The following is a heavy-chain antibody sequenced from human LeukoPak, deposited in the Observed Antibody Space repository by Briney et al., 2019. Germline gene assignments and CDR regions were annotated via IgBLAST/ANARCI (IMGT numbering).Heavy chain of an antibody. CDR2: INPNSGGT. Sequence: ASAKVSCKASGYTFTGYYMHWVRQAPGQGLEWMGWINPNSGGTNYAQKFQGRVTMTRDTSISTAYMELSGLRSDDTAVYYCARPVHYYDSSGYYFSDYWGQGTMVTVSS. J-gene: IGHJ4*02. CDR1: GYTFTGYY. V-gene: IGHV1-2*02. CDR3: ARPVHYYDSSGYYFSDY. D-gene: IGHD3-22*01.